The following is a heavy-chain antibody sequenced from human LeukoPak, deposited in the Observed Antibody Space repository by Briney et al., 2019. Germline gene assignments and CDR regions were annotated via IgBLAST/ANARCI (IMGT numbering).Heavy chain of an antibody. D-gene: IGHD3-10*01. CDR3: AREGSAVTNFDY. V-gene: IGHV4-34*01. CDR1: GGSFSGYY. J-gene: IGHJ4*02. Sequence: PSETLSLTCAVYGGSFSGYYWSWIRQPPGKGLEWIGEINHSGATNYNPSLKSRVTMSVDTSKNQFSLKRNSVTAADTAVYYCAREGSAVTNFDYWGQGTLVTVSS. CDR2: INHSGAT.